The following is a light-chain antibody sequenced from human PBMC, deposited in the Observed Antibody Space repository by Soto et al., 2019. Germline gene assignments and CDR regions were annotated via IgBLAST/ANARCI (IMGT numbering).Light chain of an antibody. J-gene: IGKJ1*01. V-gene: IGKV3-20*01. CDR3: QQYGSSPAT. Sequence: ENVLTQAPGTRSLSPGEGATLACRARPSVDSNFAWYQQKLGQAPRVLTYGASSRAIGIPDRFSGSGSGTDFTLTISRLEPEDFAVYYCQQYGSSPATFGQGTKV. CDR1: PSVDSN. CDR2: GAS.